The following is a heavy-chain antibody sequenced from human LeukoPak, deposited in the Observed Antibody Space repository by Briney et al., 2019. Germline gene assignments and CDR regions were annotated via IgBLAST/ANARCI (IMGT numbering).Heavy chain of an antibody. CDR1: GGSFSGYY. CDR2: INHSGST. V-gene: IGHV4-34*01. D-gene: IGHD5-12*01. J-gene: IGHJ4*02. Sequence: SETLSLTCAVYGGSFSGYYWSWIRQPPGKGLEWIGEINHSGSTNYNPSLKSRVTISVDTSKNQFSLKLSSVTAADTAVYYCARSEGGHSGYDFDYWGQGTLVTVSS. CDR3: ARSEGGHSGYDFDY.